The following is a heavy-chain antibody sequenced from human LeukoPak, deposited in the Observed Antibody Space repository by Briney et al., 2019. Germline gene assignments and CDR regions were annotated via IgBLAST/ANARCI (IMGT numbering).Heavy chain of an antibody. J-gene: IGHJ6*03. D-gene: IGHD2-2*01. V-gene: IGHV3-30*09. CDR1: GYNFSIYA. Sequence: GGSLRLSCAASGYNFSIYAMHWVRQAPGKGLEWVATISYHGSKRYFVDSVKGRFAISRDNSRDTLSLQMNNLRGEDTAIYYCARESTVTTSSYFYMGVWGKGTTVTVSS. CDR3: ARESTVTTSSYFYMGV. CDR2: ISYHGSKR.